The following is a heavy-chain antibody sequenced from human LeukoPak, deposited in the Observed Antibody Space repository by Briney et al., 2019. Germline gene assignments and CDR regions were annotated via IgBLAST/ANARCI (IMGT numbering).Heavy chain of an antibody. CDR2: IYPDDSDT. D-gene: IGHD3-16*02. CDR1: GYIFTNYW. CDR3: ARLPLSLMLGGLIGGFDY. Sequence: GESLKISCKGSGYIFTNYWIGWVRQMPGKGLEWMGIIYPDDSDTRYSPSFQGQVTISADKSISTAYLQWSSLKASDTAMYYCARLPLSLMLGGLIGGFDYWGQGTLVTVSS. V-gene: IGHV5-51*01. J-gene: IGHJ4*02.